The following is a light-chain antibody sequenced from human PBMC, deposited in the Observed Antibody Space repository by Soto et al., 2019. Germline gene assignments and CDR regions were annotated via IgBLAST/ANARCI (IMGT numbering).Light chain of an antibody. CDR3: CSYTSGTTLVV. J-gene: IGLJ1*01. Sequence: QSVLTQPASVSGSPGQSITISCTGTSRDIGTYNYVSWYQQQPGRAPKLIIYKVINRPSGVSDRFSGSKSGNTASLTISGLLAEEEAAYYCCSYTSGTTLVVFGTGTKVTVL. V-gene: IGLV2-14*01. CDR1: SRDIGTYNY. CDR2: KVI.